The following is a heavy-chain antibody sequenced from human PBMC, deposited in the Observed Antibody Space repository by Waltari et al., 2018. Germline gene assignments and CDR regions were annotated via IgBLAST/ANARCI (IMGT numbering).Heavy chain of an antibody. V-gene: IGHV1-8*02. Sequence: QVQLVQSWAEVKKPGASVKVSCTASGYTFTSYDIHWVRQATGQGLEWMGLMNPNSGNTGYAQKFQGRVTMTRNTSISTAYMELSILRSEDTAVYYCAREAVAGTWDYWGQGTLVTVSS. D-gene: IGHD6-19*01. CDR3: AREAVAGTWDY. CDR1: GYTFTSYD. J-gene: IGHJ4*02. CDR2: MNPNSGNT.